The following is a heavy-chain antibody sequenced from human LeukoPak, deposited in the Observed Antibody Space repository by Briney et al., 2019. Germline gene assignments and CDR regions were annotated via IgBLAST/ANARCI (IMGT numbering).Heavy chain of an antibody. J-gene: IGHJ3*02. CDR3: ARDLTLTVAFDI. D-gene: IGHD3-16*01. CDR1: RGSVTTYP. V-gene: IGHV4-4*07. CDR2: LSGSGDT. Sequence: SETPSLTCTVSRGSVTTYPWSWIRQPAGKGLEWIGRLSGSGDTNFNPSLKTRVTMSAAESNNQFSLHLTSVTAADTAVYFCARDLTLTVAFDIWGQGTVVTVPS.